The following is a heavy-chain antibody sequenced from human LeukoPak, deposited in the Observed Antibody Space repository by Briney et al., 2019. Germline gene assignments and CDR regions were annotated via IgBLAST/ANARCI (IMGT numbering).Heavy chain of an antibody. CDR1: GFTFSGHN. CDR2: VSISSGTI. Sequence: GGSLRLSCAASGFTFSGHNMNWVRQAPGKGLEWISFVSISSGTIYYADSVNGRFRISRDNAKSSLDLEMNSLRAEDTAVYYCARAMCTFGGVRNYFDSWGQGTLVTVSS. J-gene: IGHJ4*02. V-gene: IGHV3-48*04. CDR3: ARAMCTFGGVRNYFDS. D-gene: IGHD3-16*01.